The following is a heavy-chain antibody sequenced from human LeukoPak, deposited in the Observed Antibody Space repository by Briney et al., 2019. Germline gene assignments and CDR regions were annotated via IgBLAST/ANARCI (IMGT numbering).Heavy chain of an antibody. J-gene: IGHJ4*02. CDR1: GFTVSSNY. CDR2: ISSSGSTI. Sequence: EGSLRLSCAASGFTVSSNYMSWIRQAPGKGLEWVSYISSSGSTIYYADSVKGRFTISRDNAKNSLYLQMNSLRAEDTAVYYCARDRYYYDSSGYRDPVDYWGQGTLVTVSS. V-gene: IGHV3-11*01. D-gene: IGHD3-22*01. CDR3: ARDRYYYDSSGYRDPVDY.